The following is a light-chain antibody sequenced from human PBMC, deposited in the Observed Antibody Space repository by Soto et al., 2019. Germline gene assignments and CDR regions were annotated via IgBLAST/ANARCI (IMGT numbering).Light chain of an antibody. CDR1: QSLLYNNTYNY. Sequence: EIVMTQSPLTLPVIPGEPASISCRSSQSLLYNNTYNYLDWHVQXPGHSPXXLIYFGSNRAPGVPDRFSGKGSGTDFTLKINRVEAEDVGTYYCMQALQSLTFGQGTRLEIK. J-gene: IGKJ5*01. CDR2: FGS. CDR3: MQALQSLT. V-gene: IGKV2-28*01.